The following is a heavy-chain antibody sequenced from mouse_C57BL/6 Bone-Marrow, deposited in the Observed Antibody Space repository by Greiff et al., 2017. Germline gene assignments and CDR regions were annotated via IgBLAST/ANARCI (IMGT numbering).Heavy chain of an antibody. V-gene: IGHV14-4*01. J-gene: IGHJ2*01. D-gene: IGHD3-3*01. CDR3: TTGLPRDFDY. CDR2: IDPENGDT. Sequence: VQLQQSGAELVRPGASVKLSCTASGFNIKDDYMLWVKQRPEQGLEWIGWIDPENGDTEYASKFQGKATITADTSSNTAYLQLSSLTSEDTAVYYCTTGLPRDFDYWGQGTTLTVSS. CDR1: GFNIKDDY.